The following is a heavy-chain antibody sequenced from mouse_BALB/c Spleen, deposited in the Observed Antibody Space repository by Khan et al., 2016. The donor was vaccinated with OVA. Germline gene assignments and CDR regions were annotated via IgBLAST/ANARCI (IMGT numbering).Heavy chain of an antibody. CDR1: GYHFTKYG. J-gene: IGHJ4*01. CDR2: INPYTGEP. V-gene: IGHV9-3-1*01. D-gene: IGHD1-1*01. CDR3: TIRPPIYGSRSWLYFYAMDN. Sequence: QIQLVQSGPELRKPGETVKISCQASGYHFTKYGMNWVQQAPGKGLKWIGWINPYTGEPTYTDDFEGRFAFSFEHSASTAYLQINNLKNEDTATYCGTIRPPIYGSRSWLYFYAMDNWGLGPA.